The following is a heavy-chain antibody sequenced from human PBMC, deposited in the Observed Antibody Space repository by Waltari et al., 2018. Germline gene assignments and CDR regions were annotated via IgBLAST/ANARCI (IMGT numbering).Heavy chain of an antibody. V-gene: IGHV3-48*01. D-gene: IGHD3-10*01. J-gene: IGHJ4*02. Sequence: EVQLVESGGGLVQPGGSLRLSCAASGFIFSSYSMNWVRQAPGKGLEWVSYISSSSSTIYYADSVKGRFTISRDNAKNSLYLQMNSLRAEDTAVFYCAMAYYYGSGTIAYWGQGTLVTVSS. CDR3: AMAYYYGSGTIAY. CDR1: GFIFSSYS. CDR2: ISSSSSTI.